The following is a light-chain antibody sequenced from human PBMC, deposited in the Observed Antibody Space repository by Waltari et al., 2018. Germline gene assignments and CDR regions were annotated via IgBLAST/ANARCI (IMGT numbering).Light chain of an antibody. J-gene: IGLJ2*01. CDR1: SLRSYY. V-gene: IGLV3-19*01. CDR2: GKN. CDR3: NSRDSSGNYVV. Sequence: SSELTQDPAVSVAVGQTVRITCQGESLRSYYASGSQQKPGPAPVLVIYGKNNRPSGIPDRFSGSSSGNTASLTITGAQAEDEADYYCNSRDSSGNYVVFGGGTKLTVL.